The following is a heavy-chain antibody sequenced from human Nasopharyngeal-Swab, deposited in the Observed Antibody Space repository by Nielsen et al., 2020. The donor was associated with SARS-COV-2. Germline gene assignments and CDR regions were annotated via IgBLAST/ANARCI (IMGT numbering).Heavy chain of an antibody. CDR2: TEIGGTT. D-gene: IGHD2-2*01. V-gene: IGHV3-53*01. CDR3: ARDLGGGYCTTTNCPGS. Sequence: GGSLRLSCAVSGLTVSSTYMSWVRQAPGKGLEWVSVTEIGGTTHYADSVKGRFSISRDSSTNTLYLQMNNVRAEDTAVYYCARDLGGGYCTTTNCPGSWGQGTLVTDSS. J-gene: IGHJ1*01. CDR1: GLTVSSTY.